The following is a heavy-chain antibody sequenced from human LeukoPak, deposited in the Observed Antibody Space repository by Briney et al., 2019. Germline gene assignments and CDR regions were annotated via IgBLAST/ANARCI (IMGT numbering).Heavy chain of an antibody. V-gene: IGHV4-59*01. CDR3: ARIYNWNVVWFDS. CDR2: IYYSGST. J-gene: IGHJ5*01. CDR1: GFTFSTYE. D-gene: IGHD1-20*01. Sequence: GSLRLSCVASGFTFSTYEMDWVRQAPGKGLECIGYIYYSGSTNYNPSLKSRVTISVDTSKNQFSLKLSSVTAADTAVYYCARIYNWNVVWFDSWGQGTLVTVSS.